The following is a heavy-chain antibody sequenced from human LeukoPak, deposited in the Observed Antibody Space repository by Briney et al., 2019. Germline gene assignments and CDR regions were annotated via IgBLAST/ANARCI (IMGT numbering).Heavy chain of an antibody. CDR3: LRDLNWSLDQ. CDR2: IKSDGITI. CDR1: GFTFSNAW. Sequence: GGSLRLSCGASGFTFSNAWMSWVRQAPGKGLVWVSRIKSDGITITYADSVKGRFTISRDNAKNTLYLQMNSLRAEDTAVYYCLRDLNWSLDQWGQGTLVTVSS. D-gene: IGHD1-20*01. V-gene: IGHV3-74*01. J-gene: IGHJ4*02.